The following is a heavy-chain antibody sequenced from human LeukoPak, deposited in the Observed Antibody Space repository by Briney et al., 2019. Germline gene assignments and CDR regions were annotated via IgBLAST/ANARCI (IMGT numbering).Heavy chain of an antibody. V-gene: IGHV3-30-3*01. D-gene: IGHD6-19*01. CDR3: ARERDGQQWLGHDAFDI. Sequence: PGGSLRLSCAASGFTFSSYAMHWVRQAPGKGLEWVAVISYDGSNKYYADSVKGRFTISRDNSKNTLYLRMNSLRAEDTAVYYCARERDGQQWLGHDAFDIWGQGTMVTVSS. CDR2: ISYDGSNK. CDR1: GFTFSSYA. J-gene: IGHJ3*02.